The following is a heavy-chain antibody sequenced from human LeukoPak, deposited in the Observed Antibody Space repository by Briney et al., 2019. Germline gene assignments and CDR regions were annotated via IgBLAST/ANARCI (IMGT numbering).Heavy chain of an antibody. V-gene: IGHV4-59*01. CDR1: GGSISSDY. CDR3: ARGGFGELLSEFDY. CDR2: IYYSGTT. Sequence: SETLSLTCTVSGGSISSDYWSWIRQSPGKGLEWIGYIYYSGTTNYNPSLKSRVTIPVDTSKNQFSLKLSSVTAADTAVYYCARGGFGELLSEFDYWGQGTLVTVSS. D-gene: IGHD3-10*01. J-gene: IGHJ4*02.